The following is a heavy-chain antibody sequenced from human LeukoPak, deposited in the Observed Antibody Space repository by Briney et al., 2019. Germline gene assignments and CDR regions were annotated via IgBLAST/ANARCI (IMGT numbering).Heavy chain of an antibody. D-gene: IGHD4-17*01. J-gene: IGHJ4*02. V-gene: IGHV3-23*01. CDR1: GFTFSSYA. Sequence: QTGGSLRLXCAASGFTFSSYAMSWVRLAPGKGLESVSAISGSGGSTYYADSVKGRFTISRDNSKNTLYLQMNSLRAEDTAVYYCAKDQLTYYGDYVTAYWGQGTLVAVSS. CDR3: AKDQLTYYGDYVTAY. CDR2: ISGSGGST.